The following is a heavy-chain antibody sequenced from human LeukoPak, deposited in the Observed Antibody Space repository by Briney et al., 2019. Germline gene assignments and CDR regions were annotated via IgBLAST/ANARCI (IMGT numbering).Heavy chain of an antibody. Sequence: PGGSLRLSXAASGFTFSGSAMHWVRQASGKGLEWVGRIRSKANSYATAYAASVKGRFTISRDDSKNTAYLQMNSLKTEDTAVYYCTREGFMIVVPYYYYYMDVWGKGTTVTVSS. CDR1: GFTFSGSA. CDR3: TREGFMIVVPYYYYYMDV. CDR2: IRSKANSYAT. D-gene: IGHD3-22*01. J-gene: IGHJ6*03. V-gene: IGHV3-73*01.